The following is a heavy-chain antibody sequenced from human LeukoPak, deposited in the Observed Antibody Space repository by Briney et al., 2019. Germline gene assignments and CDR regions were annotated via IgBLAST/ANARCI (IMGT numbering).Heavy chain of an antibody. V-gene: IGHV3-7*01. CDR1: GFTFSNNW. D-gene: IGHD6-6*01. Sequence: PGGSLRLSCAASGFTFSNNWMTWVRQAPGKGLEWVASVKKDASEKYYVDSVKGRFTISRDNAKNSLYLQMNSLRVEDTAVYYCAREGPGGYSSSSPVDYWGQGTLVTVSS. CDR2: VKKDASEK. CDR3: AREGPGGYSSSSPVDY. J-gene: IGHJ4*02.